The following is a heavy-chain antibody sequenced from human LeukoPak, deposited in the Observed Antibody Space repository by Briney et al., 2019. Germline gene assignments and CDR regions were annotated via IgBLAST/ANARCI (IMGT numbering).Heavy chain of an antibody. D-gene: IGHD2-2*02. V-gene: IGHV3-20*04. J-gene: IGHJ3*02. Sequence: GGSLRLSCAASGFTFDDYGMSWVRQAPGKGLEWVSGINWNGGSTVYADSVKGRFTISRDNAKNSLYLQMNSLRAEDTALYYCARRDIVVVPAAIFGAFDIWGQGTMVTVSS. CDR3: ARRDIVVVPAAIFGAFDI. CDR2: INWNGGST. CDR1: GFTFDDYG.